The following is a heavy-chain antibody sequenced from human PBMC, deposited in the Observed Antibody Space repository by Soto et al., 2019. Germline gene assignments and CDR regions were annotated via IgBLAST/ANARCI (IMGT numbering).Heavy chain of an antibody. Sequence: QVQLVQSGAEVKKPGSSVKVCCKASRGTFSSYTISWVRQAAGQGLEWMGRIIPILGIANYAQKFQGRVRITADKSTSTAYMELSSLRSEDTAVYYCEWGCSGGSCYSSQHWGQGTLVTVTS. D-gene: IGHD2-15*01. J-gene: IGHJ1*01. CDR2: IIPILGIA. CDR1: RGTFSSYT. CDR3: EWGCSGGSCYSSQH. V-gene: IGHV1-69*02.